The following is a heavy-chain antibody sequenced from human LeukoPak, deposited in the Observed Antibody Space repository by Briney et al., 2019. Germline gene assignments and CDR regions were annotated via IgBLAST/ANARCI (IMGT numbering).Heavy chain of an antibody. CDR3: ARHSYYGSTTTYMDV. Sequence: SETLSLTCTVSGGSISSSSYYWGWIRQPPGKGLEWIGSVYYSGSTYYNPSLKSRVTISVDTSKNQFSLKLSSVTAADTAVYYCARHSYYGSTTTYMDVWGKGTTVTISS. D-gene: IGHD3-10*01. J-gene: IGHJ6*03. CDR1: GGSISSSSYY. CDR2: VYYSGST. V-gene: IGHV4-39*01.